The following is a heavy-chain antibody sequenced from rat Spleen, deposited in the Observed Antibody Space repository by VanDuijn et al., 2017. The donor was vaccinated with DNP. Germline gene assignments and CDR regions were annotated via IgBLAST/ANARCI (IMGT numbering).Heavy chain of an antibody. CDR1: GFTFSDYY. CDR3: SRIIAAAGSYAMDT. D-gene: IGHD1-2*01. J-gene: IGHJ4*01. Sequence: EVQLVESGGGLVQPGRSLKLSCAASGFTFSDYYMAWVRQAPTKGLEWVAAISYDGGRTYYRDSVKDRFTISRDYAKNTLYLQMNSLRSEDTATYYCSRIIAAAGSYAMDTWGQGTSVTVSS. CDR2: ISYDGGRT. V-gene: IGHV5-22*01.